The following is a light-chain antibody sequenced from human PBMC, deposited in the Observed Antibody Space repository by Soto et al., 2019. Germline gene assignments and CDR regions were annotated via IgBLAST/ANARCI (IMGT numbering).Light chain of an antibody. V-gene: IGLV2-14*01. CDR2: DVS. Sequence: QSALAQPASVSGSPGQSITISCTGTSSDVGGYNYVSWYQQLPGKAPKLMIYDVSDRPSGVSNRFSGSKSGNTASLTISGLHAGDEADYSCSSYTSSSLYVFGTGTKVTVL. J-gene: IGLJ1*01. CDR1: SSDVGGYNY. CDR3: SSYTSSSLYV.